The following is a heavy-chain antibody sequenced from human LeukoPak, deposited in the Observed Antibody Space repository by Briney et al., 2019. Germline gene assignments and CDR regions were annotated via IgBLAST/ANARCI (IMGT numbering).Heavy chain of an antibody. V-gene: IGHV5-51*01. D-gene: IGHD2-2*01. J-gene: IGHJ3*02. CDR2: IYPGESDT. CDR3: ARLGYQLLSNDAFDI. CDR1: GYSFTSYW. Sequence: GESLKISCKGSGYSFTSYWIGWVRKMPGKGLEWMGIIYPGESDTRYSPSFQGQVAISADKSISTAYLQWSSLKASDTAMYYCARLGYQLLSNDAFDIWGQGTMVTVSS.